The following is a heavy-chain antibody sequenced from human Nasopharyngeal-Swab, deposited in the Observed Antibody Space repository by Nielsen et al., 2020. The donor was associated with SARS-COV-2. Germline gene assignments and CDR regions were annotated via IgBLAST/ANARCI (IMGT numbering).Heavy chain of an antibody. V-gene: IGHV3-73*01. CDR3: TRRSGGCYSGGDY. CDR1: GFTFSDPA. Sequence: GESLKISCAASGFTFSDPAIHWVRQASGKGLEWVGRIRSKGNNYATAYSASVKGRFIIFRDEPTNTASLQMNSLKTDDTAMYYCTRRSGGCYSGGDYWGQGTLVTVSS. CDR2: IRSKGNNYAT. J-gene: IGHJ4*02. D-gene: IGHD2-15*01.